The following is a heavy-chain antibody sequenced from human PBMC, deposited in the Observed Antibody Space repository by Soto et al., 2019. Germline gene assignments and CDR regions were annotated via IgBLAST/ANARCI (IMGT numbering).Heavy chain of an antibody. CDR2: IYWDDDK. V-gene: IGHV2-5*02. CDR3: AHTGSSGSPIPRAIY. J-gene: IGHJ4*02. D-gene: IGHD3-10*01. CDR1: GVSLNSVGAG. Sequence: QITLKESGHTLVKPTQTLTLTCTLSGVSLNSVGAGVGWIRQPPAKALEWLALIYWDDDKRYSPSLKTRLTITKDPAKNQGTLTVTNMDPVDTATYCCAHTGSSGSPIPRAIYWGQGTLVTVSS.